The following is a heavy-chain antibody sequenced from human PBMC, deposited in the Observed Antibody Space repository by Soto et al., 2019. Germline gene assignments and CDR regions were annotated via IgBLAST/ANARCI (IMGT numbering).Heavy chain of an antibody. D-gene: IGHD5-18*01. CDR2: FIAMLGTP. CDR3: ARGAMANFDY. J-gene: IGHJ4*02. Sequence: SVKVSCKASGGTFGSQGIAWVRQAPGQGLEWMGGFIAMLGTPTYAKKVQGRATISADESLTSSYLELRSLRSEDTGVYFCARGAMANFDYWGQGTVVTV. CDR1: GGTFGSQG. V-gene: IGHV1-69*13.